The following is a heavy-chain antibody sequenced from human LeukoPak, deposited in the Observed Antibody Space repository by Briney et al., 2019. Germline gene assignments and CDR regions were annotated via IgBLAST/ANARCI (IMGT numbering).Heavy chain of an antibody. CDR3: ATAYCSSTSCYGSFDC. Sequence: ASVKVSCKVSGYTLTELSMHWVRQAPGKGLEWMGGFDPEDGETIYAQKFQGRVTMTEDTSTDTAYMELSSLRSEDTAVYYCATAYCSSTSCYGSFDCWGQGTLVTVSS. D-gene: IGHD2-2*01. J-gene: IGHJ4*01. CDR1: GYTLTELS. CDR2: FDPEDGET. V-gene: IGHV1-24*01.